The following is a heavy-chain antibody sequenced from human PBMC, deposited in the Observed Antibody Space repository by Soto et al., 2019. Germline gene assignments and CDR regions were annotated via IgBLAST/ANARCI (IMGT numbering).Heavy chain of an antibody. CDR1: GFTFSSYG. CDR3: ARDNYRDETGNYYYYYMDV. Sequence: QPGGSLRLSCAASGFTFSSYGMHWVRQAPGKGLEWVAVIWYDGSNKYYADSVKGRFTISRDNSKNTLYLQMNSLRAEDTAVYYCARDNYRDETGNYYYYYMDVWGKGTTVTVSS. V-gene: IGHV3-33*01. CDR2: IWYDGSNK. D-gene: IGHD4-4*01. J-gene: IGHJ6*03.